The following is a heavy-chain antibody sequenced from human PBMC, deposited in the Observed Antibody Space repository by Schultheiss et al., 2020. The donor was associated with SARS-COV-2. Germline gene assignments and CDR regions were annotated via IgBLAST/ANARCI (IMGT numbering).Heavy chain of an antibody. CDR1: GGSISSGGYY. CDR2: IYYSGST. Sequence: SQTLSLTCTVSGGSISSGGYYWSWIRQPPGKGLEWIGYIYYSGSTYYNPSLKSRVTISVDTSKNQFSLQLNSVTPEDTAVYYCAKSKQLVVSYYFDYWGQGTLVTVSS. CDR3: AKSKQLVVSYYFDY. V-gene: IGHV4-31*03. D-gene: IGHD6-6*01. J-gene: IGHJ4*02.